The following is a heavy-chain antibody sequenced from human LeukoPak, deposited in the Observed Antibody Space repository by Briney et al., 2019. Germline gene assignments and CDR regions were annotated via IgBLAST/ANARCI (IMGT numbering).Heavy chain of an antibody. CDR2: ISRDGENQ. CDR1: GFTFSRYA. CDR3: ARDPGYDSSGYWGY. V-gene: IGHV3-30*04. J-gene: IGHJ4*02. D-gene: IGHD3-22*01. Sequence: GRSLKLSCAASGFTFSRYAMHWVRQAPGKGLEWVAVISRDGENQNYADSVKGRLTISRDNSKNTLFLQMNSLRADDTAVYYCARDPGYDSSGYWGYWGQGTLVTVSS.